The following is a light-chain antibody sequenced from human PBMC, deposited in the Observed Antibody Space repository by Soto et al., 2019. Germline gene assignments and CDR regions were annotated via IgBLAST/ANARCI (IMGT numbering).Light chain of an antibody. V-gene: IGLV2-14*03. Sequence: QSALTQPASVSGSPGQSITISCTGTSSDVGGYNYVSWYQHHPGKAPKLVIYDVSIRPLGVSNRFSGSKSGNTASLIISGLQAEDEADDYCSSYTSSSTVMFGGGTQLTVL. CDR1: SSDVGGYNY. CDR3: SSYTSSSTVM. J-gene: IGLJ3*02. CDR2: DVS.